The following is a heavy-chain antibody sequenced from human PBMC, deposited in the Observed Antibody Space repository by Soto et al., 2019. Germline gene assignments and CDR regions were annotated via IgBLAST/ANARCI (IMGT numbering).Heavy chain of an antibody. CDR3: VRVPDY. V-gene: IGHV4-30-2*01. CDR1: GGSISSGGYS. Sequence: QLQLQESGSGLVKPSQTLSLTCAVSGGSISSGGYSWSWIRQPPGKGLDWIGYIYHRGSTYYNPSPQARVPLSVDQSKNQFSLKLSAVTAADTAVYYCVRVPDYWGQGTLVTVSS. J-gene: IGHJ4*02. CDR2: IYHRGST.